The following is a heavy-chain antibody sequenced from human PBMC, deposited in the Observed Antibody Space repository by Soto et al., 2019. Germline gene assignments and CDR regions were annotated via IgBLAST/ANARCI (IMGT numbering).Heavy chain of an antibody. CDR1: GGTFSSYA. CDR3: ARADTTHFDY. Sequence: AVRVSCKACGGTFSSYAISSVRQAPGQGLEWKGGIIHIFGTADYAQKFQGRVTITADESTSTAYMELSSLRSEDTAVYYCARADTTHFDYWGQGTLVTVSS. J-gene: IGHJ4*02. CDR2: IIHIFGTA. V-gene: IGHV1-69*13.